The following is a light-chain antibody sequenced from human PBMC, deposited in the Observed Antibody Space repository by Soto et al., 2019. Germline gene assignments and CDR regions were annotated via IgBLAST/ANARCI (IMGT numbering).Light chain of an antibody. CDR3: QQYNIWPFT. Sequence: EIVMTQSPATLSVSPAERATLSCRASQSVSSNLAWYQQKPGQAPRLLIYGASTRATGIPARFSGSGSGTEFTLTISSLQSEDFAVYYCQQYNIWPFTFGPGTKVDIK. J-gene: IGKJ3*01. V-gene: IGKV3-15*01. CDR2: GAS. CDR1: QSVSSN.